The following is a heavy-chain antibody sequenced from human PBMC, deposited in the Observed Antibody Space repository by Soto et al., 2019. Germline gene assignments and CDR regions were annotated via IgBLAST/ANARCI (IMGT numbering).Heavy chain of an antibody. CDR1: GYTFTIYY. J-gene: IGHJ4*02. CDR3: ARIFGYCSSTSCPWYFDY. CDR2: INPSGGST. D-gene: IGHD2-2*03. V-gene: IGHV1-46*03. Sequence: ASVKVSCKASGYTFTIYYMHLVRQAPGQGLEWMGIINPSGGSTSYAQKFQGRVTMTRDTSTSTVYMELSSLRSEDTAVYYCARIFGYCSSTSCPWYFDYWGQGTLVTVSS.